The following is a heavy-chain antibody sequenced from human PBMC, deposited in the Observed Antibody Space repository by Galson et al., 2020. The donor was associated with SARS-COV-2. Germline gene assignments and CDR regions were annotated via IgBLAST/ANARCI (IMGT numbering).Heavy chain of an antibody. V-gene: IGHV3-48*03. CDR1: GFTFSSYE. Sequence: GGSLRLSCAASGFTFSSYEMNWVRQAPGKGLEWVSYISSSGSTIYYADSVKGRFTISRDNAKNSLYLQMNSLRAEDTAVYYCARRSRHYYYYYGMDVWGQGTTVTVSS. CDR3: ARRSRHYYYYYGMDV. J-gene: IGHJ6*02. CDR2: ISSSGSTI.